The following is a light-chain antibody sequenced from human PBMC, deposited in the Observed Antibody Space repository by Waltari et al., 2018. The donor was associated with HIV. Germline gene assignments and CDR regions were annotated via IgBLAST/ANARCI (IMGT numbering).Light chain of an antibody. CDR3: QHYGTSPPIYI. J-gene: IGKJ2*01. CDR1: QSVRSSY. Sequence: EVVLTQSPGTLSLSPGERATLSCRASQSVRSSYMAWFQQKPGQAPRLLIYGASNRATGIPDRFSASGSGTDFILTISRLEPEDFAVYYCQHYGTSPPIYIFGQGTRLQI. V-gene: IGKV3-20*01. CDR2: GAS.